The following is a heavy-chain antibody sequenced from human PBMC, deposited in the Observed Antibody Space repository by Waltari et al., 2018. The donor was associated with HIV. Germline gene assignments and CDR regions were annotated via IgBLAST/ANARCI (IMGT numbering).Heavy chain of an antibody. Sequence: EVQLVESGGGLVKTGGSLRLPCAAYGFTFTNAWMSWVGQAPGKGLGGVCRVKSETDGGTTDYAAPVKGRFTISRDDSKNTLYLQMNSLKTEDTAVYYCTTGDIVVVTDYWGQGTLVTVSS. D-gene: IGHD2-21*02. CDR1: GFTFTNAW. CDR3: TTGDIVVVTDY. CDR2: VKSETDGGTT. V-gene: IGHV3-15*01. J-gene: IGHJ4*02.